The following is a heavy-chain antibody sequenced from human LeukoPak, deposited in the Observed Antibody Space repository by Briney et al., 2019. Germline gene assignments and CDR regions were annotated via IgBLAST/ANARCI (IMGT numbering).Heavy chain of an antibody. CDR2: IYYSGST. CDR1: GGSISSSSYY. Sequence: SETLSLTCTVSGGSISSSSYYWGWIRQPPGKGLEWIGSIYYSGSTYYNPSLKNRVTISVDTSKNQFSLKLSSVTAADTAVYYCARHGSSGWYDYFDYWGQGTLVTVSS. V-gene: IGHV4-39*01. CDR3: ARHGSSGWYDYFDY. D-gene: IGHD6-19*01. J-gene: IGHJ4*02.